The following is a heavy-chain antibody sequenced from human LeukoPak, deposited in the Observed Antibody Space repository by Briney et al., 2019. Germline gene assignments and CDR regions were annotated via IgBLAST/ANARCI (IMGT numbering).Heavy chain of an antibody. Sequence: SGGSLRLSCTASGFTVSSNYMSWVRQAPGKGLEWVSVIYSGGSTYYADSVKGRFTISRDNSKNTLYLQMNSLRAEDTAVYYCAKDLYSSGWAFDYGGQGTLVTVSS. V-gene: IGHV3-53*05. D-gene: IGHD6-19*01. J-gene: IGHJ4*02. CDR3: AKDLYSSGWAFDY. CDR2: IYSGGST. CDR1: GFTVSSNY.